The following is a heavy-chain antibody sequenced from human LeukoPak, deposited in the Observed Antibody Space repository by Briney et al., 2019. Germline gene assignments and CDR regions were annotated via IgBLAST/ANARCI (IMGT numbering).Heavy chain of an antibody. D-gene: IGHD5-12*01. V-gene: IGHV3-64D*06. CDR2: ISSNGGST. J-gene: IGHJ4*02. CDR1: GFTFSSYA. CDR3: VKRLRGYSGYDSTYFDY. Sequence: GGSLRLSCSASGFTFSSYAMHWVRQAPGKGLEYVSAISSNGGSTYYADSVKGRFTISRDNSKNTLYLQMSSLRAGDTAVYYCVKRLRGYSGYDSTYFDYWGQGTLVTVSS.